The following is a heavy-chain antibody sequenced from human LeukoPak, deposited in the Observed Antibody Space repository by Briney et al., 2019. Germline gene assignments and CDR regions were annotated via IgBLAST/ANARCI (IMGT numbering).Heavy chain of an antibody. CDR2: IYSGGST. D-gene: IGHD6-13*01. Sequence: GGSLRLSCAASGFTVSSNYMSWVRQAPGKGLEWVSVIYSGGSTYYADSVKGRFTISRDNSKNTLYLQMNSLRTEDTAVYYCARDGYSSSASGYWGQGTLVTVSS. J-gene: IGHJ4*02. V-gene: IGHV3-66*01. CDR3: ARDGYSSSASGY. CDR1: GFTVSSNY.